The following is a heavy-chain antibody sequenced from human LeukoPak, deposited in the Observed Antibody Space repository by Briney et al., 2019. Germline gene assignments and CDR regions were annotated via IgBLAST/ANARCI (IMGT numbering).Heavy chain of an antibody. CDR1: GFTFSSYA. D-gene: IGHD1-26*01. J-gene: IGHJ4*02. Sequence: PGGSLRLSCAASGFTFSSYAMSWVRHAPEEGLEWVSTISGSGGGTYYADSAKGRFTISRDDSKNTLYLQMNSLRAEDTAAYYCAKDLGRYRNNYFDYWGQGTLVTVSS. CDR3: AKDLGRYRNNYFDY. V-gene: IGHV3-23*01. CDR2: ISGSGGGT.